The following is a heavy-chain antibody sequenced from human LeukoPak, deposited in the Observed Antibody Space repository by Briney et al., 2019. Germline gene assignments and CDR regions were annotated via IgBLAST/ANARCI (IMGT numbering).Heavy chain of an antibody. J-gene: IGHJ4*02. CDR2: IYYSGST. CDR3: VRARGGGDPLPIDY. D-gene: IGHD3-16*01. CDR1: GGSISNYY. Sequence: PSETLSLTCTVSGGSISNYYWSWIRQHPGKGLEWIGYIYYSGSTYYNPSLKSRVTIALDTSKNQFSLNLSSVTAADTAVYYCVRARGGGDPLPIDYWGQGTLVTVSS. V-gene: IGHV4-59*06.